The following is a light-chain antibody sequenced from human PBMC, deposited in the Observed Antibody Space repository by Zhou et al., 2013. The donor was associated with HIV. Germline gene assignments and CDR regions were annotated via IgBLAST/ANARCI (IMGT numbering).Light chain of an antibody. CDR2: AAS. V-gene: IGKV1-27*01. CDR1: QGISNY. J-gene: IGKJ3*01. Sequence: DIQMTQSPSSLSASVGDRVTITCRASQGISNYLAWYQQKPGKGPKLLIYAASTLQSGVPPRFSGSGSGTHFVLTITSVQPEDIATYYCHQSYTLPRTFGPGTKVEI. CDR3: HQSYTLPRT.